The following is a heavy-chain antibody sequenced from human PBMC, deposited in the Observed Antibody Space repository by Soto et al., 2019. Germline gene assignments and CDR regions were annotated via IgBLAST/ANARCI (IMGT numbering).Heavy chain of an antibody. CDR2: MFYSGST. D-gene: IGHD5-12*01. V-gene: IGHV4-31*03. J-gene: IGHJ4*01. Sequence: QVQLQESGPGLVKPSQTLSLTCTVSGASISSGRSYWSWIRQHPGKGLELIGYMFYSGSTYYHPSLKSRVNISADTSKNPFSLRLTSVTPAATAMYYCARDNGYGHFDSXXXXTLVTVXS. CDR3: ARDNGYGHFDS. CDR1: GASISSGRSY.